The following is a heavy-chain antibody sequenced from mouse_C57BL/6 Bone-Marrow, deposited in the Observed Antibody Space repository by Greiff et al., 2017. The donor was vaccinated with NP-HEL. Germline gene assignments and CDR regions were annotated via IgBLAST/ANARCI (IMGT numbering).Heavy chain of an antibody. CDR2: IHPDSGST. J-gene: IGHJ2*01. D-gene: IGHD1-1*01. Sequence: QVQLQQPGAELVKPGASVTLSCKASGYTFTSYWLHWVKQRPRQGLEWIGMIHPDSGSTDYNEKFKSKATLTVDKSSCTAYMQLSSLTTEDSAVYYCARFDYGSSIDFDYWGQGTPLTVSS. V-gene: IGHV1-64*01. CDR3: ARFDYGSSIDFDY. CDR1: GYTFTSYW.